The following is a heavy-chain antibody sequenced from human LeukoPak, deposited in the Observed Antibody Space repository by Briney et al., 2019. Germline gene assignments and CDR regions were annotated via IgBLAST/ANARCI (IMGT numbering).Heavy chain of an antibody. V-gene: IGHV4-4*07. Sequence: SETLSLTCTVSGGSISSYYCSWVRQPAGKGLEWIGRIHTSGSTNYNPSLKSRVSMSVDTSKNQFSLKLSSVTAADTAVYYCARGHGGYNIADYWGQGTLVTVSS. J-gene: IGHJ4*02. CDR1: GGSISSYY. D-gene: IGHD5-24*01. CDR3: ARGHGGYNIADY. CDR2: IHTSGST.